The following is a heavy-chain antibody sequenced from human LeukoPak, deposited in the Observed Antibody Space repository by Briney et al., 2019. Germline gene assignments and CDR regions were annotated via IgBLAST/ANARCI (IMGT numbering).Heavy chain of an antibody. CDR1: GITFSNAW. V-gene: IGHV3-15*01. CDR2: IKIKTDCETT. CDR3: TTLSRPDDY. J-gene: IGHJ4*02. D-gene: IGHD2/OR15-2a*01. Sequence: VGSLRLSCVVSGITFSNAWMSWVRQAPGKGLEWVGRIKIKTDCETTDYGAPVKGRFSISRDDSKNTLYLQMNRLKTEDTAVYFCTTLSRPDDYWGQGTLVPVSS.